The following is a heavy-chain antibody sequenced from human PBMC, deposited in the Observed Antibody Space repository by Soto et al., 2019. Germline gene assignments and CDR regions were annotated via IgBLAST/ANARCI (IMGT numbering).Heavy chain of an antibody. J-gene: IGHJ4*02. CDR1: GESITTSNW. V-gene: IGHV4-4*02. CDR3: TRGDAAVSGDLY. D-gene: IGHD6-19*01. Sequence: VHLQESGPGLVKSSETLSLTCTVSGESITTSNWWGWVRQPPGWGLQWIGEIYHRGTTSCNPPLKSRATISLDKSKIQFFLKVKSVTAADTAMYYCTRGDAAVSGDLYWGQGILVAVS. CDR2: IYHRGTT.